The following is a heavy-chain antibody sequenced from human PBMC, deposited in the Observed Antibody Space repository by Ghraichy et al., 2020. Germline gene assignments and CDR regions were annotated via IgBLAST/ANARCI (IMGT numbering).Heavy chain of an antibody. CDR1: GISVSSYY. V-gene: IGHV4-59*02. CDR3: ARGVGQIWDPYYFDY. Sequence: SETLSLTCSVSGISVSSYYWTWIRQPPGKGLEWIGYIYFSGSTKYNPSLKSRATTSIDMSKNQFSLKLSSVTAADTAVYYCARGVGQIWDPYYFDYWSQGTLVTVSS. D-gene: IGHD3-16*01. CDR2: IYFSGST. J-gene: IGHJ4*02.